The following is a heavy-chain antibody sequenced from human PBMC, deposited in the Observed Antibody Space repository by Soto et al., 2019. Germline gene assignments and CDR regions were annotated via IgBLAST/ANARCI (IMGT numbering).Heavy chain of an antibody. CDR1: GYAFTSYG. Sequence: QAQLVQSGGEVKKPGASVKVSCRASGYAFTSYGYAWVRQAPGQGLEWMGWISAYNGDTNYAQKFQDRVTLTTDTSTTTVHMEMRNLGSDDTAVYYCARSGAYCTSITCLFDSFWGLGTLVTFSS. V-gene: IGHV1-18*01. CDR2: ISAYNGDT. J-gene: IGHJ4*02. D-gene: IGHD2-8*01. CDR3: ARSGAYCTSITCLFDSF.